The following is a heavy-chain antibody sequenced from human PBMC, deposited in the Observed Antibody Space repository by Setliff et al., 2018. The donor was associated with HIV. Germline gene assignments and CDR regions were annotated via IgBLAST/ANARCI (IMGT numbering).Heavy chain of an antibody. CDR1: GFIFSSYS. Sequence: PGGSLRLSCAASGFIFSSYSMNWVRQAPGKGLEWVSFISSSSEYIYYADSVKGRFTLSRDNAKNSLYLQMNSLRAEDTAVYYCARDRYFGYSYGPVFDSWGQGTLVTVSS. D-gene: IGHD5-18*01. CDR3: ARDRYFGYSYGPVFDS. CDR2: ISSSSEYI. J-gene: IGHJ4*02. V-gene: IGHV3-21*01.